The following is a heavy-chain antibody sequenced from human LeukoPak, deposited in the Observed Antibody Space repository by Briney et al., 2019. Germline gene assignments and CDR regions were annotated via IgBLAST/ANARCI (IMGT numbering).Heavy chain of an antibody. CDR2: ISSSGSTI. D-gene: IGHD1-7*01. V-gene: IGHV3-11*04. CDR1: GFTFSDYY. Sequence: GGSLRLSCAASGFTFSDYYMSWIRQAPGKGLEWVSYISSSGSTIYYADSVKGRFTITRDNAKNSLLLQMNSLRAEDTAVYYCARMNYVSTGWGAPFDYWGQGTLVTVSS. CDR3: ARMNYVSTGWGAPFDY. J-gene: IGHJ4*02.